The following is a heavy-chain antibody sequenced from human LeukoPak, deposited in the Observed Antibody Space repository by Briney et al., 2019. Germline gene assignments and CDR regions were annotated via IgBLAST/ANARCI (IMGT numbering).Heavy chain of an antibody. D-gene: IGHD6-19*01. CDR1: GFTFSSYS. CDR2: ISSSSSYI. CDR3: ARDLPSSGWYRGAFDI. Sequence: GGSLRLSCAASGFTFSSYSMNWVRQAPGKGLEWVSSISSSSSYIYYADSVKGRFTISRDNAKNSLYLQMNSLRAEDTAVYYCARDLPSSGWYRGAFDIWGQGTMVTVSS. J-gene: IGHJ3*02. V-gene: IGHV3-21*01.